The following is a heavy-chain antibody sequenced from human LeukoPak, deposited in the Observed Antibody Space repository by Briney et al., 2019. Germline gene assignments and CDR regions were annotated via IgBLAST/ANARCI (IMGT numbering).Heavy chain of an antibody. J-gene: IGHJ4*02. D-gene: IGHD2-15*01. V-gene: IGHV1-2*02. CDR1: GYTFTGYY. CDR2: INPNSGGT. Sequence: ASVKVSCKASGYTFTGYYMHGVRQAPGQGLEWMGWINPNSGGTNYAQKFQGRVTMTRDTSISTAYMELSRPRSDDTAVYYCARDQEYCSGGSCYVLVFDYWGQGTLVTVSS. CDR3: ARDQEYCSGGSCYVLVFDY.